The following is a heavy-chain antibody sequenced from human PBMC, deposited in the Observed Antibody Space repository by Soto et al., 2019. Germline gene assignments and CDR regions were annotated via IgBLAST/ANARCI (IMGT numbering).Heavy chain of an antibody. CDR2: IYYSGST. D-gene: IGHD6-13*01. CDR1: GDSISSSSYY. V-gene: IGHV4-39*01. CDR3: ARLYRLQLGYYFDY. J-gene: IGHJ4*02. Sequence: PSETLSLTCTVSGDSISSSSYYLGWSRQPPGKGLEWIGSIYYSGSTYYNPSLKSRVTISVDTSKNQFSLKLSSVTAADTAVYYCARLYRLQLGYYFDYWGQGTLVTVSS.